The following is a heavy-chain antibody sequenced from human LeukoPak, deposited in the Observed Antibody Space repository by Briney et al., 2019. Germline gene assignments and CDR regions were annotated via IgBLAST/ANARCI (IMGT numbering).Heavy chain of an antibody. CDR1: GFTFSSSV. CDR2: ISGSGGST. J-gene: IGHJ4*01. Sequence: PGGSLRLSCSASGFTFSSSVMTWVRQAPGKGLVWVSTISGSGGSTYYADSVKGRFTISRDNSKNTLYLQMNSRRAEDTAVYYCAKDLSGSSNCYDYWGQGTLVTVSS. CDR3: AKDLSGSSNCYDY. D-gene: IGHD2-15*01. V-gene: IGHV3-23*01.